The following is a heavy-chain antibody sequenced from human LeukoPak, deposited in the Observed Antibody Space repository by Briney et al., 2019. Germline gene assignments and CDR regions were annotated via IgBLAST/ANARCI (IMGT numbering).Heavy chain of an antibody. CDR2: ISSSSSYT. J-gene: IGHJ4*02. CDR3: AREYSGSYYSFDY. D-gene: IGHD1-26*01. Sequence: GGSLRLSCAASGFTFSIYSMNWVRQAPGKGLEWVSSISSSSSYTYYADSVKGRFTISRDNSKNTLYLQMNSLRAEDTAVYYCAREYSGSYYSFDYWGQGTLVTVSS. CDR1: GFTFSIYS. V-gene: IGHV3-21*01.